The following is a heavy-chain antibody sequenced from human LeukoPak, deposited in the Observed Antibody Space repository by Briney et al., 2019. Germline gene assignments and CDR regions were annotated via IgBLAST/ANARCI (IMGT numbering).Heavy chain of an antibody. CDR1: GYTFTGYY. V-gene: IGHV1-2*02. CDR3: ASSRSGWYYYFDY. CDR2: INPNSGGT. Sequence: ASVKVSCKASGYTFTGYYMHGVRQAPGQGLEWMGWINPNSGGTNYAQKFQGRVTMTRDTSISTAYMELSRLRSDDTAVYYCASSRSGWYYYFDYWGQGTLVTVSS. D-gene: IGHD6-19*01. J-gene: IGHJ4*02.